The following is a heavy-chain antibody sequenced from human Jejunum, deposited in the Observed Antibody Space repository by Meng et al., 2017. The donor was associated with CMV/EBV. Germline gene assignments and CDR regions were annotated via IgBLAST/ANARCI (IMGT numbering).Heavy chain of an antibody. Sequence: LQWGLGCFKHSWHLSLTWAVYGGSVSGYYWSWNRQPPGKGLEWIGEINHSGSTNYNPSLKSRVTISVDTSKNQFSLKLSSVTAADTAVYYCARGFVKYTVTRVGNWFDPWGQGTLVTVSS. CDR1: GGSVSGYY. V-gene: IGHV4-34*01. CDR3: ARGFVKYTVTRVGNWFDP. CDR2: INHSGST. D-gene: IGHD4-17*01. J-gene: IGHJ5*02.